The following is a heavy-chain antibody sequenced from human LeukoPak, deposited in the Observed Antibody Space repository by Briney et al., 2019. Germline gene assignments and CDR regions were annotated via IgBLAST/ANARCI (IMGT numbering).Heavy chain of an antibody. V-gene: IGHV4-39*01. CDR2: IYYSGST. J-gene: IGHJ2*01. CDR3: ARVGADPDWYFDL. D-gene: IGHD1-26*01. CDR1: GGSISSSSYY. Sequence: NPSETLSLTCTVSGGSISSSSYYWGWIRQPPGKGLEWIGSIYYSGSTYYNPSLKSRVTISVDMSKNQFSLKLSSVTAADTAVYYCARVGADPDWYFDLWGRGTLVTVSS.